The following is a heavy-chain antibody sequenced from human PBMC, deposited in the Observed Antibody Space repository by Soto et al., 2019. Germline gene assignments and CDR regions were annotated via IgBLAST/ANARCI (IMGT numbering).Heavy chain of an antibody. J-gene: IGHJ4*02. Sequence: GGSLRLSCAASGFTFSSYAMSWVRQAPGKGLEWVSAISGSGGSTYYAGSVKGRFTISRDNSKNTLYLQMNSLRAEDTAVFYCATMTFFGPEGFDYWGQGTLVTVSS. CDR3: ATMTFFGPEGFDY. CDR1: GFTFSSYA. CDR2: ISGSGGST. D-gene: IGHD3-3*01. V-gene: IGHV3-23*01.